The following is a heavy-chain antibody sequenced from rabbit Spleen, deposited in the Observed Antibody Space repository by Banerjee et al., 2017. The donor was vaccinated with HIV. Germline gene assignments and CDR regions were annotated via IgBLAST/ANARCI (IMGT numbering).Heavy chain of an antibody. D-gene: IGHD4-1*01. J-gene: IGHJ3*01. V-gene: IGHV1S7*01. CDR1: GIDFTNYY. Sequence: QLTETGGGLVQPGGSLTLSCKASGIDFTNYYITWVRQAPGKGLEWIGIIYPAKGSTDYASWVNGRVTISSDNAQSTVDLKMTSLTAADTATYFCARAIVPWLGLTRLDLWGQGTLVTVS. CDR3: ARAIVPWLGLTRLDL. CDR2: IYPAKGST.